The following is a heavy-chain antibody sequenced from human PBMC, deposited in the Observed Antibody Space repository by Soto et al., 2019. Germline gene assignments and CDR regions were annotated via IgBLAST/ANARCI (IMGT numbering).Heavy chain of an antibody. CDR2: IYWDDDY. V-gene: IGHV2-5*02. D-gene: IGHD3-16*01. CDR3: VHRRGLLDI. Sequence: QITLKESGPTLVKPTQTLTLTCTFSWFSLTTSGVGVGLIRQPPGKALEWLALIYWDDDYRYSTSLRSRLTITKDTAKNRVVLTMTNMDPVDTATYYCVHRRGLLDIWGQGTMVTVSS. J-gene: IGHJ3*02. CDR1: WFSLTTSGVG.